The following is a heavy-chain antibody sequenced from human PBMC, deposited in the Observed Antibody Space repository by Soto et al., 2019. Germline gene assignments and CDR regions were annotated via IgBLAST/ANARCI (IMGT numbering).Heavy chain of an antibody. CDR1: GCSVSSGSYY. J-gene: IGHJ5*02. CDR3: ARDSRWFDP. Sequence: SETLSLTCPVSGCSVSSGSYYWSWIRQPPGKGLEWIGYIYYSGSTNYNPSLKSRVTISVDTSKNQFSLKLSSVTAADTAVYYCARDSRWFDPWGQGTLVTVSS. V-gene: IGHV4-61*01. D-gene: IGHD6-13*01. CDR2: IYYSGST.